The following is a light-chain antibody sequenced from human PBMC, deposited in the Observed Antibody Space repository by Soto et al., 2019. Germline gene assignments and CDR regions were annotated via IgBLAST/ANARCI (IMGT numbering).Light chain of an antibody. CDR2: YAS. Sequence: DIVMTQSPATLSVSPGERVTLSCRASLTVSTNLAWYQQKPGQAPRLLIYYASTRATGTPARFSGSGSVKEFTLTISSLQPEDVATYYCQQYNNWPPGATFGPGTKEEIK. CDR1: LTVSTN. J-gene: IGKJ3*01. V-gene: IGKV3-15*01. CDR3: QQYNNWPPGAT.